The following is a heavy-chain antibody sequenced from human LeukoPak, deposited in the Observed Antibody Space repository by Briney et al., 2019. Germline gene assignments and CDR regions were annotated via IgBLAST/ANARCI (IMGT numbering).Heavy chain of an antibody. D-gene: IGHD2-2*02. V-gene: IGHV3-23*01. Sequence: GGSLRLSCAASGFTFSSYAMSWVRQAPGKGLEWVSAIVGSGGSTYYADSVKGRFTISRDNSKNTLYLQMNSLRAEDTAVYYCARGKPHLGYCSSTSCYTTRYYYGMDVWGQGTTVTVSS. J-gene: IGHJ6*02. CDR1: GFTFSSYA. CDR3: ARGKPHLGYCSSTSCYTTRYYYGMDV. CDR2: IVGSGGST.